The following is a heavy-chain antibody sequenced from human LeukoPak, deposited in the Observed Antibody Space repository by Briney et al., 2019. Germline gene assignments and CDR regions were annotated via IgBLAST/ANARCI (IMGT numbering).Heavy chain of an antibody. Sequence: PSETLSLTCTVSGGSISSGGYYWSWIRQPPGKGLEWIGYIYHSGSTYYNPSLKSRVTISVDRSKNQFSLKLSSVTAADTAVYYCARRFLGSYYGMDVWGQGTTVTVSS. V-gene: IGHV4-30-2*01. J-gene: IGHJ6*02. CDR3: ARRFLGSYYGMDV. CDR2: IYHSGST. D-gene: IGHD3-3*01. CDR1: GGSISSGGYY.